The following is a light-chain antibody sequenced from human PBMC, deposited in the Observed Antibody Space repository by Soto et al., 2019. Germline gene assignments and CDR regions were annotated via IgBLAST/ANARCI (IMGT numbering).Light chain of an antibody. CDR1: SSDIGGYNY. CDR3: NSYTSSSTRV. Sequence: QSALTQPASVSGSPGQSITVSCTGTSSDIGGYNYVSWYQQHPGKAPKLMIYDVNNRPSGVSHRFSGSKSGNTASLTISGLQAEDEADYYCNSYTSSSTRVFGTGTKLTVL. V-gene: IGLV2-14*01. CDR2: DVN. J-gene: IGLJ1*01.